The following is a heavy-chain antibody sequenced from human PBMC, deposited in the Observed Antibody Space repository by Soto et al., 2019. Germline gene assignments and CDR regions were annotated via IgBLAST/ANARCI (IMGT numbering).Heavy chain of an antibody. CDR3: ARVEAVAGLYNYPGLDV. D-gene: IGHD6-19*01. V-gene: IGHV1-69*12. Sequence: QVQLVQSGAEVKKPGSSVKVSCKVSGGTFSNYAIDWVRLAPGHGLEWMGGIVPIFGTTYYTQKFQGRATIFADDSTTTGYLEKRSVRSEDTAIYYCARVEAVAGLYNYPGLDVWGQGTAVTVSS. J-gene: IGHJ6*02. CDR2: IVPIFGTT. CDR1: GGTFSNYA.